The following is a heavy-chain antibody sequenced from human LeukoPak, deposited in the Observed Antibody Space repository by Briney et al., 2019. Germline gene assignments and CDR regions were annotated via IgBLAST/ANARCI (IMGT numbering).Heavy chain of an antibody. CDR2: VGTAGDT. D-gene: IGHD4-17*01. CDR1: GFTFSSYD. Sequence: GGSLRLSCAASGFTFSSYDMHWVRQATGKGLEWVSAVGTAGDTYYPGSVKGRFTISRENAKNSLYLQMNSLRAGDTAVYYCARQAYGDYRYDYWGQGTLVTVSS. CDR3: ARQAYGDYRYDY. J-gene: IGHJ4*02. V-gene: IGHV3-13*01.